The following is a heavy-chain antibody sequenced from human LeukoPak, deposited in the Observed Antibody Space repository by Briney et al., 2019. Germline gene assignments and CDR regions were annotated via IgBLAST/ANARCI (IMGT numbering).Heavy chain of an antibody. CDR1: GGSISSSSYY. J-gene: IGHJ4*02. V-gene: IGHV4-39*01. Sequence: PSETLSLTCTVSGGSISSSSYYWGWVRQPPGRGLEWIGSIYYSGSTYYNPSLKSRVTISVNTSKNQFSLKLSSVTAADTAVYYCARQLEWELLRGEEFDYWGQGTLVTVSS. CDR3: ARQLEWELLRGEEFDY. D-gene: IGHD1-26*01. CDR2: IYYSGST.